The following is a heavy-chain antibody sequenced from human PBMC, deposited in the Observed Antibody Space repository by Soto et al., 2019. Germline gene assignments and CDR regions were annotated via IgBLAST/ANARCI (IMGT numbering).Heavy chain of an antibody. CDR1: GDSVSSNSAA. J-gene: IGHJ6*02. V-gene: IGHV6-1*01. D-gene: IGHD2-2*01. CDR3: ARDRTHYCSSTSCHYGMDV. Sequence: SQTLSLTCAISGDSVSSNSAAWNWIRQSPSRGLEWLGRTYYRSKWYNDYAVSVKSRITINPDTSKNQFSLQLNSVTPEDTAVYYCARDRTHYCSSTSCHYGMDVWGQGTTVTVSS. CDR2: TYYRSKWYN.